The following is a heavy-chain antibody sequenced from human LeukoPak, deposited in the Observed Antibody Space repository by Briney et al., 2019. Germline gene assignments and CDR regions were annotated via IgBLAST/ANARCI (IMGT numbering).Heavy chain of an antibody. CDR2: IYYSGST. J-gene: IGHJ3*02. CDR3: ATPYSGGYQGLDI. Sequence: SETLSLTCTVSGGSISSIKYYWGWICQPPGKGLEWIGSIYYSGSTYYNPTLKSRVTIFVDASKNQFSLKLSSVTAADTAVYYCATPYSGGYQGLDIWGQGSMVTVSS. CDR1: GGSISSIKYY. D-gene: IGHD1-26*01. V-gene: IGHV4-39*01.